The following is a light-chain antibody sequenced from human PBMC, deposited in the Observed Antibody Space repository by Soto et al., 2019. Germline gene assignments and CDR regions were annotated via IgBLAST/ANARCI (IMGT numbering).Light chain of an antibody. CDR1: SSDVGGYTY. V-gene: IGLV2-11*01. CDR2: DVT. CDR3: CSYAGSYTYV. J-gene: IGLJ1*01. Sequence: QSALTQPRSVSGSPVQSVTISCTGTSSDVGGYTYVSWYQQHPGKAPKLMIYDVTKRPSGVPDRFSGSKSGNTASLIISGLQAEDEADYYCCSYAGSYTYVFATGTKVTVL.